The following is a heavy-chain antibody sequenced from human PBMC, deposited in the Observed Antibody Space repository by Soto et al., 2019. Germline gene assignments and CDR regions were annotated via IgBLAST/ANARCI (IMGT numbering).Heavy chain of an antibody. CDR3: ARTYYYDSSGYYYYCYGMDV. CDR1: GYSFTSYW. V-gene: IGHV5-51*01. D-gene: IGHD3-22*01. Sequence: GESLKISCKGSGYSFTSYWIGWVRQVPGKGLEWMGIIYPGDSDTRYSPSFQGQVTISADKSTSTAYLQWSSLKASDTAMYYCARTYYYDSSGYYYYCYGMDVWGQGTTVTVSS. J-gene: IGHJ6*02. CDR2: IYPGDSDT.